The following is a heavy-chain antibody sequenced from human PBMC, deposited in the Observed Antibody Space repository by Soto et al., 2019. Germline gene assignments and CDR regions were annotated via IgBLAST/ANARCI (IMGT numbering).Heavy chain of an antibody. V-gene: IGHV4-59*08. CDR1: GGSISSYY. CDR2: IYYSGST. J-gene: IGHJ5*02. CDR3: ARHPRTTGGYCSGGSCPPWS. Sequence: PSETLSLTCTVSGGSISSYYWSWIRQPPGKGLEWIGYIYYSGSTNYNPSLKSRVTISVDTSKNQFSLKLSSVTAADTAVYYCARHPRTTGGYCSGGSCPPWSWGQGTLVTVSS. D-gene: IGHD2-15*01.